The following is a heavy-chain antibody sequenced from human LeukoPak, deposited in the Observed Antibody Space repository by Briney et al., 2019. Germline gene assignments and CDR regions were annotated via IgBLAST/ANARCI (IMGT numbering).Heavy chain of an antibody. D-gene: IGHD7-27*01. V-gene: IGHV1-46*01. Sequence: ASVTVSCKASGYMFINDYIHWVRQAPGQGLEWMVRIIPSAGATIYAQNFQGRLTVTRDTSTSTVLMELTSLRSEDTAVYYCARDGRHWDFDSWGQGTLVTVSS. CDR3: ARDGRHWDFDS. CDR2: IIPSAGAT. CDR1: GYMFINDY. J-gene: IGHJ4*02.